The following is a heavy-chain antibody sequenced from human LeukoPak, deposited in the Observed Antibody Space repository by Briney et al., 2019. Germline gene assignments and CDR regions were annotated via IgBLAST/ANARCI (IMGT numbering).Heavy chain of an antibody. CDR1: GFSLNNYA. V-gene: IGHV3-23*01. J-gene: IGHJ4*02. Sequence: GGSLRLSCAASGFSLNNYAMSWVRQGPGKGPEWVSAISGGGATTYYPDSVRGRFTISGDSGKNTLYLQMNSLRVEDTAVYYCAREVHGSGTLYLDYWGQGTLVIVSS. CDR3: AREVHGSGTLYLDY. D-gene: IGHD3-10*01. CDR2: ISGGGATT.